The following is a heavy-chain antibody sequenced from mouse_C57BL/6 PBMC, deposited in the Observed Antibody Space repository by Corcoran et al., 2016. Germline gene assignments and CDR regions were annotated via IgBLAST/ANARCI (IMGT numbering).Heavy chain of an antibody. Sequence: QVQLKQSGAELVRPGASVKLSCKASGYTFTDYYINWVKQRPGQGLEWIARIYPGSGNTYYNEKFKGKATLTAEKSSSTAYMQLSSLTSEDSAVYFCARSRTGTYFDYWGQGTTLTVSS. J-gene: IGHJ2*01. CDR3: ARSRTGTYFDY. CDR1: GYTFTDYY. CDR2: IYPGSGNT. D-gene: IGHD4-1*01. V-gene: IGHV1-76*01.